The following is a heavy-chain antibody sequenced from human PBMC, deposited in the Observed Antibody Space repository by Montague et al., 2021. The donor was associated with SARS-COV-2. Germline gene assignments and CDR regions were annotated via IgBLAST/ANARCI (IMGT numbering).Heavy chain of an antibody. V-gene: IGHV4-59*01. J-gene: IGHJ6*03. D-gene: IGHD3-9*01. Sequence: SETLSLTCTVSGGSISSYYWSWIRQPPGKGLEWIGYIYYSGSTNYNPSLKSRVTISVDTSKNQFSLTLSSVTAADTAVYYCARDSRTDFDWLFPDSGSYYYYLDVWGKGTTVTVSS. CDR1: GGSISSYY. CDR3: ARDSRTDFDWLFPDSGSYYYYLDV. CDR2: IYYSGST.